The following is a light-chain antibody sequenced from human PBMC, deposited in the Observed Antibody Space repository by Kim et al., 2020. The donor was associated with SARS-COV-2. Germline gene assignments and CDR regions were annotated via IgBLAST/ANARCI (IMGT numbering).Light chain of an antibody. CDR3: SSYTSRATLV. J-gene: IGLJ3*02. CDR1: SSDVGGYNY. V-gene: IGLV2-14*03. Sequence: CITISCAGTSSDVGGYNYVCWYQHPPGRAPRLMIYGVTERPSGVSDRFSGSKSGDTASLTISGLQAEDEADYYCSSYTSRATLVFGGGTQLTVL. CDR2: GVT.